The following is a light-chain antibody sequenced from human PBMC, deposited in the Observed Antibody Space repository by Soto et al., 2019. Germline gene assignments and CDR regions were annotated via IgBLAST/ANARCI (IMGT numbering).Light chain of an antibody. CDR3: RSYAGTNKIYV. CDR2: DVS. V-gene: IGLV2-8*01. CDR1: SSDDGGYDY. J-gene: IGLJ1*01. Sequence: QSALTQPPSASGSPGQSVTISCTGTSSDDGGYDYVSWYQQHPGKAPKLMIYDVSKRPSGVPDRFSGSKPGNTASLTVSGLQAEDEADYYCRSYAGTNKIYVFGTGTKGTV.